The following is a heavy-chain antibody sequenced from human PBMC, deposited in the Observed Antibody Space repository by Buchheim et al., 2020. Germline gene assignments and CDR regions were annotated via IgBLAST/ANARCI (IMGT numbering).Heavy chain of an antibody. CDR1: GFTFSSYS. V-gene: IGHV3-48*01. CDR3: AREALEQWLAYYYYYYMDV. J-gene: IGHJ6*03. D-gene: IGHD6-19*01. Sequence: EVQLVESGGGLVQPGGSLRLSCAASGFTFSSYSMNWVRQAPGKGLEWVSYISSSSSTIYYADSVKGRFTTSRDNAKNSLYLQMNSLRAEDTAVYYCAREALEQWLAYYYYYYMDVWGKGTT. CDR2: ISSSSSTI.